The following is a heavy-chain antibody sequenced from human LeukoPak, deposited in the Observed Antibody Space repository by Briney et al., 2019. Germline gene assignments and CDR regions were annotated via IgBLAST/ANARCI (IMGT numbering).Heavy chain of an antibody. Sequence: PGGSLRLSCAASGFTFSSYAMNWVRQAPGKGLEGVSSIRSTSSHIQYADSVKGRFTISRDNAKNSLYLQMSSLRAEDTAVYYCARDGESDYSSYMDVWGKGTTVTVSS. D-gene: IGHD4-11*01. CDR2: IRSTSSHI. CDR3: ARDGESDYSSYMDV. J-gene: IGHJ6*03. CDR1: GFTFSSYA. V-gene: IGHV3-21*01.